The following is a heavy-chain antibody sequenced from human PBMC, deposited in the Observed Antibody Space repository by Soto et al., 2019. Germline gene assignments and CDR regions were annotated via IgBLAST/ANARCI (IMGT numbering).Heavy chain of an antibody. CDR1: GFTFSSYW. V-gene: IGHV3-7*01. CDR3: ARGGTRHPYSGSGWMLEY. D-gene: IGHD5-12*01. Sequence: EVQLVESGGGLVQPGGSLRLSCAASGFTFSSYWMSWVRQAPGKGLEWVANIKQDGSEKYYVDSVKGRFTISRDNAKNSLYLQMNSLRAEDTAVYYCARGGTRHPYSGSGWMLEYWGQGTLVTVSS. CDR2: IKQDGSEK. J-gene: IGHJ4*02.